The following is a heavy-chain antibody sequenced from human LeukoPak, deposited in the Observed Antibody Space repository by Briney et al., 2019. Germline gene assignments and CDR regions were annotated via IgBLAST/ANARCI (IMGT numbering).Heavy chain of an antibody. D-gene: IGHD6-13*01. CDR2: ISPNSGGT. V-gene: IGHV1-2*02. CDR1: GYTFTGYY. Sequence: ASVKVSCKASGYTFTGYYMHWVRQAPGQGLEWMGWISPNSGGTNYAQKFQGRVTMTRDTSISTAYMELSRLRSDDTAVYYCARDSSSWTHYYYYGMDVWGQGTTVTVSS. CDR3: ARDSSSWTHYYYYGMDV. J-gene: IGHJ6*02.